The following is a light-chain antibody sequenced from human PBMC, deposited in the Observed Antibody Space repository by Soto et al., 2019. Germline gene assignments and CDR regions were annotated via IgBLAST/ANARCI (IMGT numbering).Light chain of an antibody. CDR2: GAS. V-gene: IGKV1-39*01. CDR1: QNIGND. CDR3: QQSFTTPRT. Sequence: DVQMTQSPSSLSASVGDGVTIICRASQNIGNDLNWYQKKIGEAPKLLVSGASNLQSGVPRRFSGAGSGTHFTLTVNRLQPEDFVTYYCQQSFTTPRTFGQGTKVDIK. J-gene: IGKJ1*01.